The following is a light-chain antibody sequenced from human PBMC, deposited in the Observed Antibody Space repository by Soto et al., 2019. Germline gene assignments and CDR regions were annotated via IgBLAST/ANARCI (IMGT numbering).Light chain of an antibody. CDR3: SSYTSSSTRV. V-gene: IGLV2-14*01. CDR1: SSDVGGYNY. CDR2: AVR. Sequence: QSVLTQPASVSGSPGQSVTISCTGTSSDVGGYNYVSWYQQHPGKAPKLLIYAVRNRPSGVSNRFSGSKSGNSASLTISGAQAEDDDDYYCSSYTSSSTRVFGGGTKVTVL. J-gene: IGLJ3*02.